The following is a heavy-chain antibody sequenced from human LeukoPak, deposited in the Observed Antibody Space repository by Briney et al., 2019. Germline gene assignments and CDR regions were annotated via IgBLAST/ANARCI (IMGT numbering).Heavy chain of an antibody. V-gene: IGHV4-38-2*01. CDR2: IYHSGST. CDR3: ARTPGPAGNYYYYYMDV. CDR1: GSSISSAYY. Sequence: SESLSLTCAVSGSSISSAYYWGWIRQPPGKGLEWIGTIYHSGSTYYNPSLKSRVTLSVDTSKNHFSLKLSSVTAADTAVYYCARTPGPAGNYYYYYMDVWGKGTTVTVS. D-gene: IGHD2-2*01. J-gene: IGHJ6*03.